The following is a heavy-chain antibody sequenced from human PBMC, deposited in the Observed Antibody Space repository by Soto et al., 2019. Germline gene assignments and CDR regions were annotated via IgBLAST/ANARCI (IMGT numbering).Heavy chain of an antibody. D-gene: IGHD3-22*01. J-gene: IGHJ3*02. CDR1: GYSFTSYW. V-gene: IGHV5-51*01. Sequence: GESLKISCKGSGYSFTSYWIGWVRQMPGKGLEWMGIIYPGDSDTRYSPSFQGQVPISADKSISTAYLQWSSLKASDTAMYYCASHFVDYYDSSGYYPHDAFDIWGQGTMVTVSS. CDR2: IYPGDSDT. CDR3: ASHFVDYYDSSGYYPHDAFDI.